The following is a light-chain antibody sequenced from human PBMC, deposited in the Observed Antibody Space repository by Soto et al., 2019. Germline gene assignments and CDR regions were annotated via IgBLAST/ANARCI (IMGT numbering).Light chain of an antibody. V-gene: IGLV2-14*01. CDR3: NLRGAGLTYV. CDR1: SSDVGGYNY. J-gene: IGLJ1*01. Sequence: QSALTQPASVSGSPGQSITISCTGTSSDVGGYNYVSWYQQYPGKVPKLMIYEVSNRPAGVSNRFSGSKSGNTASLTISGLQAEDEADYYCNLRGAGLTYVFGTGTKLTVL. CDR2: EVS.